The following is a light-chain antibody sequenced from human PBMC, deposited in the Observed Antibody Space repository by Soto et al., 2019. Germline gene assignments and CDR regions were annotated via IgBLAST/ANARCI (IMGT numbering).Light chain of an antibody. CDR1: QGISNY. Sequence: DIQMTQSPSSLSASVGDRVTITCRASQGISNYLAWYQQSPGKVPELLIYAASTLQSVVPSRFSGSGSGTHFTLTSSSLQPEEVATYYCQKYNSAPFTFGPGNKVDSK. CDR3: QKYNSAPFT. CDR2: AAS. V-gene: IGKV1-27*01. J-gene: IGKJ3*01.